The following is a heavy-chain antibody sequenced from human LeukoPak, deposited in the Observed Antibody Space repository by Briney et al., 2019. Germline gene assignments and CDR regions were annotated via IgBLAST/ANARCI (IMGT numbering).Heavy chain of an antibody. D-gene: IGHD4-11*01. CDR3: AREVLYSNYFDY. CDR1: GGSISSGDYY. CDR2: IYYSGSS. Sequence: PSETLSLTCTVSGGSISSGDYYWSWIRQPPGKGLEWIGYIYYSGSSYHNPSLKSRVTISVDTSKNQFSLKLSSVTAADTAVYYCAREVLYSNYFDYWGQGTLVTVSS. V-gene: IGHV4-30-4*08. J-gene: IGHJ4*02.